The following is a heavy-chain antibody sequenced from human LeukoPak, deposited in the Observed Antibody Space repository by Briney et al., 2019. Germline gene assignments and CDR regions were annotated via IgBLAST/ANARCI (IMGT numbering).Heavy chain of an antibody. J-gene: IGHJ4*02. CDR3: ARGYCSGGSCYYYFDY. CDR1: GYTFTGYY. CDR2: INPNSGGT. D-gene: IGHD2-15*01. Sequence: ASVKVSCKASGYTFTGYYMHWVRQAPGQGLEWMGWINPNSGGTNYAQKFQGRVTMTRDTSISTAYMELSRLRSDDTAVYYCARGYCSGGSCYYYFDYWGREPWSPSPQ. V-gene: IGHV1-2*02.